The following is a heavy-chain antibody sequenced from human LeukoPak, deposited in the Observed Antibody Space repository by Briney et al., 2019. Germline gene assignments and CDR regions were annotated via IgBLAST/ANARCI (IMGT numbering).Heavy chain of an antibody. Sequence: ASVKVSCKASGYTFTDYYMHWVRQAPGQGLEWMGLINPYSGSTSYAQKFQDRVTVTRDTSTSTVYMEVSSLRSEDTAVYYCTRAQRRDGVFDIWGQGTMVTVSS. CDR2: INPYSGST. J-gene: IGHJ3*02. CDR1: GYTFTDYY. D-gene: IGHD3-10*01. V-gene: IGHV1-46*01. CDR3: TRAQRRDGVFDI.